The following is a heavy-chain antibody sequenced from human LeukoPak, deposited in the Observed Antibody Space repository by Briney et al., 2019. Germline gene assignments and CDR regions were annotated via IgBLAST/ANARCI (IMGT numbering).Heavy chain of an antibody. CDR1: GFPFSTYV. Sequence: GGSLRLSCAASGFPFSTYVMSWVRQAPGKGLEWVSAISGSGTTTYYADSVKGRFTISRDTSKSTLYLQMNSLRAEDTAVYYCAKGALLPAGHIRHFFDYWGQGTLVTVSS. CDR2: ISGSGTTT. D-gene: IGHD2-21*01. V-gene: IGHV3-23*01. J-gene: IGHJ4*02. CDR3: AKGALLPAGHIRHFFDY.